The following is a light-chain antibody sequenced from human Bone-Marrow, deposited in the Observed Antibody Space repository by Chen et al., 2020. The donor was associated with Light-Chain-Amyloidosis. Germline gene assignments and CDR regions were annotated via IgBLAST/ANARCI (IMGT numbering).Light chain of an antibody. CDR3: LQYGTSPPRT. CDR2: GAS. CDR1: QSISSSH. Sequence: EIVLTQSQGTLSLPPGERATLSCRASQSISSSHLGWYQQKPGQAPRLVIYGASTRATGTPDRFSGSGSGTDFTLTISRLEPEDSAVYFCLQYGTSPPRTFGQGTTVEIK. J-gene: IGKJ1*01. V-gene: IGKV3-20*01.